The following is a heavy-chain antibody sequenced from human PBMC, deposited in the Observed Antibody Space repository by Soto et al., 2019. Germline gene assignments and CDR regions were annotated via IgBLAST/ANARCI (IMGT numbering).Heavy chain of an antibody. J-gene: IGHJ5*02. CDR2: IFYTGRT. CDR3: ARERNHYYGISNWFDP. V-gene: IGHV4-39*02. CDR1: GGSISNPSYY. Sequence: SETLSLTCTVSGGSISNPSYYWGWVRQPPGKGLEWIGDIFYTGRTYYSPSLKSRVTISVDTSKEQFSLNLTSVTAADTAVYYCARERNHYYGISNWFDPWGQGTLVTVS. D-gene: IGHD3-10*01.